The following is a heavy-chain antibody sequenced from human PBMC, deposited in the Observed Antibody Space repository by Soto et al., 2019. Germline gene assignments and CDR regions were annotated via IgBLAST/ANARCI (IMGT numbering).Heavy chain of an antibody. V-gene: IGHV3-48*02. CDR3: AVLRFLEWSDPYYYGMDV. J-gene: IGHJ6*02. Sequence: GGSLRLSCAASGFTFSSYSMNWVRQAPGKGLEWVSYISSSSSTIYYADSVKGRFTISRDNAKNSLYLQMNSLRDEDTAVYYCAVLRFLEWSDPYYYGMDVWGQGTTVT. CDR1: GFTFSSYS. CDR2: ISSSSSTI. D-gene: IGHD3-3*01.